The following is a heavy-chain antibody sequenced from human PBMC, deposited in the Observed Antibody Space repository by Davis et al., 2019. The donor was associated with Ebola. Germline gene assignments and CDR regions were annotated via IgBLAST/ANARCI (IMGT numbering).Heavy chain of an antibody. CDR2: INRDGTTT. D-gene: IGHD3-16*02. CDR1: GFIFSNSW. J-gene: IGHJ5*02. Sequence: GSLRLSCAASGFIFSNSWMSWVRQRPGEGLVWVSHINRDGTTTNYADSVKGRFTIFRDNAKNTLYLQMNSLRVQDTAVYYCMSLSGASWGPGTLVTVSS. CDR3: MSLSGAS. V-gene: IGHV3-74*01.